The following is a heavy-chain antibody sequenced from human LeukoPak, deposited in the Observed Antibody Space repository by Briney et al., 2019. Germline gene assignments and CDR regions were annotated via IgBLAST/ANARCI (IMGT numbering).Heavy chain of an antibody. J-gene: IGHJ4*02. V-gene: IGHV4-59*01. Sequence: SETLSLTCTVSGGSISSYYWSWIRQPPGKGLEWIGYIYYSGSNNYNPSLKSRVTISVDTSKNQFSLKPSSVTAADTAVYYCARFYDSSGYYFNGGFYYWGQGTLVTVSS. CDR2: IYYSGSN. CDR1: GGSISSYY. CDR3: ARFYDSSGYYFNGGFYY. D-gene: IGHD3-22*01.